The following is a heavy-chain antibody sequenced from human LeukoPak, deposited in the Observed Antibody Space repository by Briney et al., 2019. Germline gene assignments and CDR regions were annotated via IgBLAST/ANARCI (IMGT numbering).Heavy chain of an antibody. Sequence: PSETLSLTCAAYGGTFSGYYWSWIRQPPGKGLEWIGSIYHSGSTYYNPYLKNRRTISVDTSKNKSSLKLISVTTADDAVYYCACYSYDPYYEVSWGQRTLVTVSS. V-gene: IGHV4-34*08. J-gene: IGHJ5*02. D-gene: IGHD3-22*01. CDR3: ACYSYDPYYEVS. CDR1: GGTFSGYY. CDR2: IYHSGST.